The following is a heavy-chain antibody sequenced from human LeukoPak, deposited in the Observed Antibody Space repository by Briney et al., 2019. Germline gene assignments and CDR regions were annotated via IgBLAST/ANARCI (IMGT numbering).Heavy chain of an antibody. Sequence: GASVKVSCKASGGTFSSYAISWVRQAPGQGLEWMGVIIPIFGTANYAQKFQGRVTITADESTSTAYMELSSLRSEDTAVYYCARGGRCSSTSWPHFDYWGQGTLVTVSS. V-gene: IGHV1-69*13. J-gene: IGHJ4*02. CDR3: ARGGRCSSTSWPHFDY. CDR2: IIPIFGTA. CDR1: GGTFSSYA. D-gene: IGHD2-2*01.